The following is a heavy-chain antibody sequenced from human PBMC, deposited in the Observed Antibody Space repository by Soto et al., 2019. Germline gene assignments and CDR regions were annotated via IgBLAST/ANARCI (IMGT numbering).Heavy chain of an antibody. V-gene: IGHV3-23*01. CDR2: ISGSGGST. CDR1: GFTIRSYT. Sequence: PGGSLRQSCAASGFTIRSYTMSWLRQATGKGLEWVSAISGSGGSTYYADSVKGRFTISRDNSKNTLYLQMNSLRAEDTAVYYCAKDRLGYCSGGSCIGSDYWG. D-gene: IGHD2-15*01. J-gene: IGHJ4*01. CDR3: AKDRLGYCSGGSCIGSDY.